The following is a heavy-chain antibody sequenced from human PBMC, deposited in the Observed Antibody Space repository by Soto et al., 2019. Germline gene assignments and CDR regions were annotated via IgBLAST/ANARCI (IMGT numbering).Heavy chain of an antibody. CDR2: ISGSGGST. CDR3: PKDSNDSSGPHKSDYFDY. Sequence: GESLKISCAASGFTFSSYAMSWVRQAPGKGLEWVSAISGSGGSTYYADSVKGRFTISRDNSKNTLYLQMNSLRAEDTAVYYCPKDSNDSSGPHKSDYFDYWGQGTLVTVSS. V-gene: IGHV3-23*01. D-gene: IGHD3-22*01. CDR1: GFTFSSYA. J-gene: IGHJ4*02.